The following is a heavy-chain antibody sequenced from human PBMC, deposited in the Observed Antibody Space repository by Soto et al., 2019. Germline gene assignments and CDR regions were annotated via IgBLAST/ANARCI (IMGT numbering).Heavy chain of an antibody. CDR1: GFIFGSYG. Sequence: GGSLRLSCVASGFIFGSYGMHWVRQAPGKGLEWVAVISDDGTNKYYTDSVKGRFTISRDNRKNRLFLQMNSLRAEDTAVYDCAQVPTYSVTFPDDFWGQGTLVAVSS. CDR3: AQVPTYSVTFPDDF. V-gene: IGHV3-30*13. D-gene: IGHD4-4*01. J-gene: IGHJ5*01. CDR2: ISDDGTNK.